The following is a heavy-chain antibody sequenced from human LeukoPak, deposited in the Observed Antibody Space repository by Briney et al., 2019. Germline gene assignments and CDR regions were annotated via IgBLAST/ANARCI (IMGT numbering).Heavy chain of an antibody. D-gene: IGHD4-17*01. J-gene: IGHJ6*02. V-gene: IGHV3-30*18. Sequence: GGSLRLSCAASGFTFSSYGMHWVRQAPGKGLEWVAVISYDGSNKYYADSVKGRFTISRDNSKNTLYLQMNSLRAEDTAVYYCAKDLLGYGDYNGMDVWGQGTTVTVSS. CDR1: GFTFSSYG. CDR2: ISYDGSNK. CDR3: AKDLLGYGDYNGMDV.